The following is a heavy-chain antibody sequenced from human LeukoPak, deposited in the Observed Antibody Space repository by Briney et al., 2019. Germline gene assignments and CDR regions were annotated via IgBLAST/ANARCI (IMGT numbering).Heavy chain of an antibody. Sequence: LRLSCAASGFTFSSYAMHWIRQRPGKGLEWIGFIYGSGSTYYKSSLKSRVTISVDTSKNQFSLKLTSVTAADTAVYYCARWGFTRYCSGGSCYGGDYWGQGTLVTVSS. J-gene: IGHJ4*02. V-gene: IGHV4-31*02. CDR2: IYGSGST. CDR3: ARWGFTRYCSGGSCYGGDY. D-gene: IGHD2-15*01. CDR1: GFTFSSYAMH.